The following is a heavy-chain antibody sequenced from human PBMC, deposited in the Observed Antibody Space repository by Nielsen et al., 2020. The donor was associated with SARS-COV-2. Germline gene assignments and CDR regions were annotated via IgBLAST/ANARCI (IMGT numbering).Heavy chain of an antibody. D-gene: IGHD6-13*01. CDR2: IGTAGDT. CDR3: ARGSKQQLLNYYYYYGMDV. J-gene: IGHJ6*02. V-gene: IGHV3-13*04. CDR1: GFTFSSYD. Sequence: GESLKISCAASGFTFSSYDMHWVRQATGKGLEWVSAIGTAGDTYYPGSVKGRFTISRENAKNSLYLQMNSLRAGDTAVYYCARGSKQQLLNYYYYYGMDVWGQGTTVTVS.